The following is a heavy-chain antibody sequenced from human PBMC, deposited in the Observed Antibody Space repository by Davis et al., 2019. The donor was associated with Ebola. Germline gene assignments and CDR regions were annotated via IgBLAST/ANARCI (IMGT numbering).Heavy chain of an antibody. CDR3: ARDPTRTYYDFWSGSSDYYYGMDV. D-gene: IGHD3-3*01. CDR2: ISSRSSYI. Sequence: GESLKISCAASGFTFSRYSMNWVRQAPGKGLEWVSSISSRSSYIYYADSVKGRFTISRGNAKNSLYLQMNSLRAEDTAVYYCARDPTRTYYDFWSGSSDYYYGMDVWGQETTVTVSS. V-gene: IGHV3-21*01. J-gene: IGHJ6*02. CDR1: GFTFSRYS.